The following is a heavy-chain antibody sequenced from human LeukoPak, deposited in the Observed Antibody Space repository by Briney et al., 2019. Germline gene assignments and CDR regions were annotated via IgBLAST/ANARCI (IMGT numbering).Heavy chain of an antibody. Sequence: GGSLRLSCAASGFTFSSYGMHWVRQAPGKGLEWVAVISYDGGNKYYADSVKGRFTISRDNSKNTLYLQMNSLRAEDTAVYYCATGPMITFGGVIVGNYWGQGTLVTVSS. CDR3: ATGPMITFGGVIVGNY. CDR1: GFTFSSYG. CDR2: ISYDGGNK. J-gene: IGHJ4*02. V-gene: IGHV3-30*03. D-gene: IGHD3-16*02.